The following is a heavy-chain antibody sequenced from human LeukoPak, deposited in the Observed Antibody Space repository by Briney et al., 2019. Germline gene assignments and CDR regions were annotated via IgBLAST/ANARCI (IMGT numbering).Heavy chain of an antibody. D-gene: IGHD6-6*01. V-gene: IGHV3-21*01. Sequence: GGSLRLSCAAPGFTFSSYSMNWVRQAPGKGLEWVSSISSSSSYIYYADSVKGRFTISRDNAKSSLYLQMNSLRAEDTAVYYRATPGGYSSSSFDYWGQGTLVTVSS. CDR2: ISSSSSYI. J-gene: IGHJ4*02. CDR1: GFTFSSYS. CDR3: ATPGGYSSSSFDY.